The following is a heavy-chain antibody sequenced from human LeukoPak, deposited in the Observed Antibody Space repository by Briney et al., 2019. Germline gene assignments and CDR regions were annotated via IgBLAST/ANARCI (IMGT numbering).Heavy chain of an antibody. J-gene: IGHJ4*02. D-gene: IGHD6-25*01. V-gene: IGHV3-7*03. CDR2: IKQDGSEK. CDR3: VRGPHIAATSY. Sequence: GGSLRLSCTASGFTFSSYWMSWVRQAPGKGLEWVANIKQDGSEKQYVDSVKGRFAISRDNAKKSLYLQINTLRAEDTAVYYCVRGPHIAATSYWGQGTLVTVSS. CDR1: GFTFSSYW.